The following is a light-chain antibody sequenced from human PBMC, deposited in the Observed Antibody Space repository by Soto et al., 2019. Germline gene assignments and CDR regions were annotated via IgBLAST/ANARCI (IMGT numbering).Light chain of an antibody. J-gene: IGLJ1*01. CDR2: AVS. Sequence: QSALTQPPSASGSPGQSVTISCTGTSSDVGGYNYVSWYQQHPGKAPKLMIYAVSKRPSGVPDRFSGSKSGNTASLTVSGLHAEDEADYYCSSYAGSNNWGVGTGTKVTVL. V-gene: IGLV2-8*01. CDR1: SSDVGGYNY. CDR3: SSYAGSNNWG.